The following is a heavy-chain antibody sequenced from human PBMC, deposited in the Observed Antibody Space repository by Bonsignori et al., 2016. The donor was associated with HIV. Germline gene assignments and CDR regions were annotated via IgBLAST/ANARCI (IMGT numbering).Heavy chain of an antibody. Sequence: QVQLVESGGGVVQPGRSLRLSCAASGFTFSSYGMHWVRQAPGKGLEWVAVIWYDGSNKYYADSVKGRFTISRDNSKNTLYLQMNSLRAEDTAVYYCARDHQYYDYLTGYFITGYYYG. CDR1: GFTFSSYG. V-gene: IGHV3-33*01. CDR2: IWYDGSNK. CDR3: ARDHQYYDYLTGYFITGYYYG. D-gene: IGHD3-9*01. J-gene: IGHJ6*01.